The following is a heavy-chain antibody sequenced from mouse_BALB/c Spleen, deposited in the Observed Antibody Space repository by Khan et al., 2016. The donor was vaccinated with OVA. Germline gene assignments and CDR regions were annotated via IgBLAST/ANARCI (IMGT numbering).Heavy chain of an antibody. J-gene: IGHJ4*01. CDR1: GFTFSSYA. CDR2: TSSGGHYT. D-gene: IGHD2-2*01. V-gene: IGHV5-9-3*01. Sequence: EVELVESGGGSVKPGGSLKLSCSASGFTFSSYAMSWVRQTPEKRLELVATTSSGGHYTFYQDSVKGRFNISRDNARNHLYLHMSSLRSQDTAMYYCARRLVDYYAMDYWGQGASVTVSS. CDR3: ARRLVDYYAMDY.